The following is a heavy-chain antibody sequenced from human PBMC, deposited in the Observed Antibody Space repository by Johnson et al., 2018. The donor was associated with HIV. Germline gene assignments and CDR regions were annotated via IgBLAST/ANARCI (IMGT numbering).Heavy chain of an antibody. J-gene: IGHJ3*02. CDR1: GFTFSSYA. CDR2: IRYDGSNK. V-gene: IGHV3-30*02. CDR3: AKGLIGAFDI. D-gene: IGHD2/OR15-2a*01. Sequence: QVQLVESGGGVVQPGRSLRLSCAASGFTFSSYAMHWVRQAPGKGLEWVAFIRYDGSNKYYADSVKGRFTISRDNSKNTLYLQMNSLRAEDTAVYYCAKGLIGAFDIWGQGTMVTVSS.